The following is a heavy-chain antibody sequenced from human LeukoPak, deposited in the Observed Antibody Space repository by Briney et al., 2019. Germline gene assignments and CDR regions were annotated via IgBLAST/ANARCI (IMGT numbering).Heavy chain of an antibody. CDR1: GFTFSSYS. CDR2: ISGSSSYI. Sequence: GGSLRLSCAASGFTFSSYSMNWVRQAPGKGLEWVSSISGSSSYIYYADSVKGRFTISRDNAKNSLYLQMNSLRAEDTAVYYCAREVRGIVVVTAIFDYWGQGTLVTVSS. V-gene: IGHV3-21*01. J-gene: IGHJ4*02. D-gene: IGHD2-21*02. CDR3: AREVRGIVVVTAIFDY.